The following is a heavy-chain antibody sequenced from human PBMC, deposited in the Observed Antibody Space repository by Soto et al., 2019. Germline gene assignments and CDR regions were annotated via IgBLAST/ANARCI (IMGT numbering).Heavy chain of an antibody. CDR3: ARATIVLVPAAMVSHWFDP. V-gene: IGHV4-30-2*05. Sequence: SETLSLTCTVSGGSISSGGYSWSWIRQPPGKGLEWIGYIYHSGSTYYNPSLKSRVTISVDTSKNQFSLKLSSVTAADTAVYYCARATIVLVPAAMVSHWFDPWGQGTLVTVSS. D-gene: IGHD2-2*01. CDR2: IYHSGST. J-gene: IGHJ5*02. CDR1: GGSISSGGYS.